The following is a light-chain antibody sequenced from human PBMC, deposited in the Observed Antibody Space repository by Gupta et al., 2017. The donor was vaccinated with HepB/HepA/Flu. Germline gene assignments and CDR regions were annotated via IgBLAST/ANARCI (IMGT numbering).Light chain of an antibody. J-gene: IGLJ2*01. V-gene: IGLV2-23*02. CDR1: SSDVGSYNL. CDR2: EVS. CDR3: CSYAGSSTLV. Sequence: QSALTQPASVSGSPVQSITISCPGTSSDVGSYNLVSWYQQHPGKAPKLMIYEVSKRPSGVSNRFSGSKSGNTASLTISGLQAEDEADYYCCSYAGSSTLVFGGGTKLTVL.